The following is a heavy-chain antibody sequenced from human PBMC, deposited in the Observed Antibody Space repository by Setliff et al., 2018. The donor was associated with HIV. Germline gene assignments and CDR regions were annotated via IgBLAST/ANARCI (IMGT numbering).Heavy chain of an antibody. CDR1: GGSFSGYY. V-gene: IGHV4-34*01. J-gene: IGHJ4*02. CDR3: ASGRTRIAAY. Sequence: TLSLTCAVYGGSFSGYYWSWIRQPPGKGLEWIGEINHSGSTNYNPSLKSRVTISVDTSKNQFSLKLSSVTAADTAVYHCASGRTRIAAYWGQGTLVTVSS. CDR2: INHSGST. D-gene: IGHD6-13*01.